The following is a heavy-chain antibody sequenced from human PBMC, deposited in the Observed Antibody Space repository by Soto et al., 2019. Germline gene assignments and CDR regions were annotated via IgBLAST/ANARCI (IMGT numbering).Heavy chain of an antibody. Sequence: QVQLVQSGAEVKKPGSSVKVSCKTSGGTFSTYAFSWVRQAPGQGLEWMGGIIPIFGTTNYAQKFQGRVTIIADESTSTAYMELSSVRSGDTAVYYCARENLSASYSRGNYYQYGMDVWGQGTTVIVS. D-gene: IGHD2-21*01. CDR3: ARENLSASYSRGNYYQYGMDV. V-gene: IGHV1-69*01. CDR2: IIPIFGTT. J-gene: IGHJ6*02. CDR1: GGTFSTYA.